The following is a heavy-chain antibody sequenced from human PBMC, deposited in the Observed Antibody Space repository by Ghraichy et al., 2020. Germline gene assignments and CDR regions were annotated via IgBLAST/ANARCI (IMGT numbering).Heavy chain of an antibody. Sequence: GGSLRLSCAASGFTFSSYAMTWVRQAPGKGLEWVSAIGGNGADTYYADSLKGRFIISRDNSRNMLYLQMNSLRADDTAIYFCAKALTSIQRIFYLGVDVWGQGATVTVSS. CDR1: GFTFSSYA. V-gene: IGHV3-23*01. J-gene: IGHJ6*02. D-gene: IGHD3-3*01. CDR3: AKALTSIQRIFYLGVDV. CDR2: IGGNGADT.